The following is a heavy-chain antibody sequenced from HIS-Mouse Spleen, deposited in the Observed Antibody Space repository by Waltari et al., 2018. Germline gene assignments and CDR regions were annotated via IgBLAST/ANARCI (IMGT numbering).Heavy chain of an antibody. CDR1: GYTFTSYD. Sequence: QVQLVQSGAEVKKPGASVKVSCKASGYTFTSYDIHWVRQATGQGLEWMGWMNPNSGNTGYAQKFQGRVTMTRNTSISTAYMELSSLRSEDTAVYYCARDKWFGELLYPDYWGQGTLVTVSS. J-gene: IGHJ4*02. CDR3: ARDKWFGELLYPDY. D-gene: IGHD3-10*01. CDR2: MNPNSGNT. V-gene: IGHV1-8*01.